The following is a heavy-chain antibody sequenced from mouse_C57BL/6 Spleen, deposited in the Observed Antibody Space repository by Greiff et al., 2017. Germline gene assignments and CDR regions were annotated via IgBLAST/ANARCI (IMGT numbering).Heavy chain of an antibody. CDR3: ARSGGSWAPFDY. CDR1: GYTFTSYW. D-gene: IGHD3-1*01. V-gene: IGHV1-53*01. CDR2: INPSNGGT. Sequence: QVQLKQSGTELVKPGASVKLSCKASGYTFTSYWMHWVKQRPGQGLEWIGNINPSNGGTNYNEKFKSKATLTVDKSSSTAYMQLSSLTSEDSAVYYCARSGGSWAPFDYWGQGTTLTVSS. J-gene: IGHJ2*01.